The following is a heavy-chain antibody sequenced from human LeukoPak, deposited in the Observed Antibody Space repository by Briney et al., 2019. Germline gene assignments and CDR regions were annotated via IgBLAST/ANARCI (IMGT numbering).Heavy chain of an antibody. J-gene: IGHJ6*03. CDR3: ARAPIWRGMVTYYYMDV. D-gene: IGHD5-18*01. Sequence: ASVKVSCKASGYTFTSYDINWVRQATGQGLEWMGWMNPNSGNTGYAQKFQGRVTMSRSSSISTAYIELSSLRSEDTAVYYCARAPIWRGMVTYYYMDVWGKGTTVTISS. CDR2: MNPNSGNT. CDR1: GYTFTSYD. V-gene: IGHV1-8*01.